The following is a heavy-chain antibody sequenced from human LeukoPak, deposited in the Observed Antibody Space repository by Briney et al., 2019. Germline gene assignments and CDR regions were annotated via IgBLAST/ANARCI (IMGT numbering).Heavy chain of an antibody. Sequence: GGSPRLSCAASGFTFSCYAVSWVRQAPGKGLEWVSAISGSGGSTYYADSVKGRFTISRDNSKNTLYLQMNCLRAEDTAVYYCAKFSYGDYGFDYWGQATLVTVSS. J-gene: IGHJ4*02. CDR3: AKFSYGDYGFDY. CDR2: ISGSGGST. CDR1: GFTFSCYA. D-gene: IGHD4-17*01. V-gene: IGHV3-23*01.